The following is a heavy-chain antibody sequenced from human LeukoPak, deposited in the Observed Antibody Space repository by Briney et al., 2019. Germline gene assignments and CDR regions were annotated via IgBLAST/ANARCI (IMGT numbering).Heavy chain of an antibody. CDR2: INHSGST. J-gene: IGHJ4*02. Sequence: PSETLSLTCAVYGGSFSGYYWSWIRQPPGKGLEWIGEINHSGSTNSNPSLKSRVTISIDTSKNQFSLKLSSVTVADTAVYYCAGDYRGSLDYWGQGTLVTVSS. V-gene: IGHV4-34*01. CDR1: GGSFSGYY. D-gene: IGHD3-16*02. CDR3: AGDYRGSLDY.